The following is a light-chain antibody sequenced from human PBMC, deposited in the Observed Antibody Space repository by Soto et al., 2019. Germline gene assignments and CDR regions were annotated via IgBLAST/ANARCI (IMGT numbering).Light chain of an antibody. CDR2: DAS. V-gene: IGKV3-11*01. Sequence: EIVLTQSPATLSLSPGERATLSCRASQRVGSYLAWFPQRPGQAPRLVIHDASKRATGIPARFSGSGSGTDFSLTISGLEPEDFAVYYCQQRDNWPFTFGPGNTVDIK. J-gene: IGKJ3*01. CDR1: QRVGSY. CDR3: QQRDNWPFT.